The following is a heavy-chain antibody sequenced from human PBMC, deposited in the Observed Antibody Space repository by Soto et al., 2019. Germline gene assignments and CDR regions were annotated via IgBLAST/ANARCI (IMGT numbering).Heavy chain of an antibody. Sequence: GESLKISCKGSGYICSTFWIGWVRQIPGKGLEWMGIIYPSDSDTRYSPSFQGQVTISADKSSRTAYLQWSSLKASDSAMYYCARLPQDYYYHGMDVWGQGTKVTVSS. CDR1: GYICSTFW. CDR2: IYPSDSDT. CDR3: ARLPQDYYYHGMDV. J-gene: IGHJ6*02. V-gene: IGHV5-51*01.